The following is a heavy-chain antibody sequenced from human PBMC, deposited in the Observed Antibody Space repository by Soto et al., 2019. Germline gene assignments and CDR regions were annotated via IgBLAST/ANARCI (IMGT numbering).Heavy chain of an antibody. CDR3: ARLWMVRGPAGSYYYCGMDV. D-gene: IGHD3-10*01. V-gene: IGHV5-10-1*01. J-gene: IGHJ6*02. CDR1: GYSLPSYW. CDR2: LDPSDPYT. Sequence: GESVKISCKGSGYSLPSYWISWVRQMPGKGLEGMGTLDPSDPYTNYSPSFEGHVTISADKSISTAYLQWSSLKASDTARYYCARLWMVRGPAGSYYYCGMDVWGQGTTVTVSS.